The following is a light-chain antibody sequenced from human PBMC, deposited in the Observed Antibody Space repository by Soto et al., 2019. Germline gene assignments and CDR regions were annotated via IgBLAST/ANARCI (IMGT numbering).Light chain of an antibody. Sequence: QSALTQPASVSGSPGQSITISCTGTSSDVGAYNYVSWYQQHPDKAPKLIIYDVNYRSSGVSSRFSGSKSGNTASLTISGLQAEDEADYYCSSYSSSSPPVLFGGGTKLTVL. CDR2: DVN. CDR1: SSDVGAYNY. J-gene: IGLJ2*01. V-gene: IGLV2-14*03. CDR3: SSYSSSSPPVL.